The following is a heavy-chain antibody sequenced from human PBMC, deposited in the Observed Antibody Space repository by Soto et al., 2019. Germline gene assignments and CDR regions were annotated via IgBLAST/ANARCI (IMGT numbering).Heavy chain of an antibody. V-gene: IGHV3-30*18. CDR3: AQDAGNIVLMVYATPRFVP. D-gene: IGHD2-8*01. Sequence: PGGALRLSCAASGFTFSSYGMHWVRQAPGKGLEWVAVISYDGSNKYYADSVKGRFTISRDNSKNTLYLQMNSLRAEDTAVYSCAQDAGNIVLMVYATPRFVPCGQVPLFAVS. CDR1: GFTFSSYG. CDR2: ISYDGSNK. J-gene: IGHJ5*02.